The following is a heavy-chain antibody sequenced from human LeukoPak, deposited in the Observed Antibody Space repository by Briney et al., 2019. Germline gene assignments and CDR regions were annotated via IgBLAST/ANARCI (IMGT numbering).Heavy chain of an antibody. V-gene: IGHV1-69*04. CDR2: IIPILGIA. J-gene: IGHJ5*02. D-gene: IGHD2-21*02. Sequence: SVKVSCKASGGTFSSYAISWVRQAPGQGLEWMGRIIPILGIANYAQKFQGRVTITADKSTSTAYMELSSLRSEDTAVYSCARDRVVVTATWFDPWGQGTLVTVSS. CDR1: GGTFSSYA. CDR3: ARDRVVVTATWFDP.